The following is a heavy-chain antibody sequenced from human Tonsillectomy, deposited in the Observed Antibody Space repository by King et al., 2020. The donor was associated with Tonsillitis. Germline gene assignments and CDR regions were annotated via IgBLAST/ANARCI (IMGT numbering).Heavy chain of an antibody. Sequence: VQLVESGGGLVQPGGSLKLSCAASGFTFSGSAMHWVRQASGKGLEWVGRIRSKANSYATAYAASVRGRFTISRDDSKNTAYLQMNSLKTEDTAMYYCTRLFPGIAAAGDYWGQGTLVAVSS. CDR1: GFTFSGSA. CDR2: IRSKANSYAT. J-gene: IGHJ4*02. CDR3: TRLFPGIAAAGDY. D-gene: IGHD6-13*01. V-gene: IGHV3-73*02.